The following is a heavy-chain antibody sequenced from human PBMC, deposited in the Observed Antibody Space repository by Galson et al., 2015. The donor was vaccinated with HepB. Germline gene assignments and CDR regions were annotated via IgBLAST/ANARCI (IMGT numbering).Heavy chain of an antibody. V-gene: IGHV3-73*01. J-gene: IGHJ3*02. CDR2: IKTKTDNYAT. CDR3: TRLSSGRYAFDM. CDR1: GFTFSGSA. Sequence: SLRLSCAASGFTFSGSAVHWVRQASGKGLEWVGRIKTKTDNYATAFAVSVRGRFTISRDDSKNTAYLQMNSLKTEDSAIYFCTRLSSGRYAFDMWGHGTVVTVSS. D-gene: IGHD1-26*01.